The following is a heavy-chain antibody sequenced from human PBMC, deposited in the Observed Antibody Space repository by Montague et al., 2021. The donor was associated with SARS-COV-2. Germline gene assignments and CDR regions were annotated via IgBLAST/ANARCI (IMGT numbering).Heavy chain of an antibody. J-gene: IGHJ4*02. CDR2: INHSGTT. CDR1: GGSFSGYY. CDR3: ARWDPQTLTLIGLRGKSASDY. V-gene: IGHV4-34*01. Sequence: SETLSLTCAVYGGSFSGYYWTWIRQSPGKGLEWIAEINHSGTTNYNFNPSPRSRVTISMDTSKSQFSLKSRSVTAADTGVYYCARWDPQTLTLIGLRGKSASDYWGQGTLVTVSS. D-gene: IGHD4-23*01.